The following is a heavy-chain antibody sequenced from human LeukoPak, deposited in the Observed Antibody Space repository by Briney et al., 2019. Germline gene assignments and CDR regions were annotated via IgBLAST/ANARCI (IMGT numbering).Heavy chain of an antibody. CDR2: IIPIFGTA. Sequence: SVKVSCKASGYTFTSYDINWVRQPTGQGLEWMGRIIPIFGTANYAQKFQGRVTITTDESTSTAYMELSSLRSEDTAVYYCATRPRPPYYDSSGYSVWGQGTLVTVSS. V-gene: IGHV1-69*05. D-gene: IGHD3-22*01. CDR1: GYTFTSYD. CDR3: ATRPRPPYYDSSGYSV. J-gene: IGHJ4*02.